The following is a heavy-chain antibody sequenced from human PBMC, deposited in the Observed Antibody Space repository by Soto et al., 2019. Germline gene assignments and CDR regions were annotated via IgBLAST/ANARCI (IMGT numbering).Heavy chain of an antibody. V-gene: IGHV4-31*03. Sequence: QVQLQESGPGLVKPSQTLSLTCNVSGGSISSGGYYWSWIRQHPGKGLEWIGYIYYSGSTYYNPSLXSXVXITXDTSKNQSSLKLSSVTAADTAVYYCARDYGGYFDYWGQGTLVTVSS. CDR2: IYYSGST. D-gene: IGHD4-17*01. J-gene: IGHJ4*02. CDR1: GGSISSGGYY. CDR3: ARDYGGYFDY.